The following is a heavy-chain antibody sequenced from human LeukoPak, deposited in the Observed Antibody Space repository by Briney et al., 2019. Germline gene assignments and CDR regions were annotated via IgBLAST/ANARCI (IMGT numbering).Heavy chain of an antibody. D-gene: IGHD3-22*01. Sequence: GGSLRLSCAASGFTFSSYAMSWVRQAPGKGLEGVSAISGSGGSTYYADSVKGRFTISRDNSKNTLYLQMNSLRAEDTAVYYCAKCGDSSGYLLWFDPWGQGTLVTVSS. CDR1: GFTFSSYA. V-gene: IGHV3-23*01. CDR2: ISGSGGST. CDR3: AKCGDSSGYLLWFDP. J-gene: IGHJ5*02.